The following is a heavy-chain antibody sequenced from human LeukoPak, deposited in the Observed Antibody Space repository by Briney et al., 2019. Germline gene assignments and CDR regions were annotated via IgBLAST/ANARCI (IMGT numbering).Heavy chain of an antibody. CDR1: GYTFTSNG. J-gene: IGHJ6*03. V-gene: IGHV1-18*01. CDR2: ISAYNGNT. Sequence: ASVKVYCKASGYTFTSNGNSWVRQAPGQGLEWMGWISAYNGNTNYAQKLQGRVTMTTDTSTSTAYMELRSLRSDDTAVYYCARVGTYYYCYMDVWGKGTTVTVSS. D-gene: IGHD1-1*01. CDR3: ARVGTYYYCYMDV.